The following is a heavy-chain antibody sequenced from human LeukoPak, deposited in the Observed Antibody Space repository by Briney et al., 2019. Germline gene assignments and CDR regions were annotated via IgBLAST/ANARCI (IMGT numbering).Heavy chain of an antibody. CDR3: AKVSGVYSYAVNDAFDI. CDR2: ISGSGGST. D-gene: IGHD5-18*01. V-gene: IGHV3-23*01. Sequence: GGSLRLSCAASGFTFSSYAMSWVRQAPGKGLEWVSAISGSGGSTYYADSVKGRFTISRDNSKNTLYLQMNSLRAEDTAVYYCAKVSGVYSYAVNDAFDIWGQGTMVTVSS. CDR1: GFTFSSYA. J-gene: IGHJ3*02.